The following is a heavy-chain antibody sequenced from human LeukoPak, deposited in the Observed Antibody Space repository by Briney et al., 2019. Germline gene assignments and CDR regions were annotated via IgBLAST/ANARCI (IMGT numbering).Heavy chain of an antibody. J-gene: IGHJ4*02. D-gene: IGHD6-6*01. V-gene: IGHV3-48*04. Sequence: PPGGSLRLSRAASGFTVSNNSMNWVRQAPGKGLEWVSYISGSSSTIYYADSVKGRFTISRDNAKNSLYLQMNSLRAEDTAVYFCARDLKGDAARRHTFDYWGPGTLVTVSS. CDR2: ISGSSSTI. CDR1: GFTVSNNS. CDR3: ARDLKGDAARRHTFDY.